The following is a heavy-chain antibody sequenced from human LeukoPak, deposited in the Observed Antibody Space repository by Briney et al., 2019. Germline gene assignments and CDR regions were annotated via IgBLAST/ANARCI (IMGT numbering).Heavy chain of an antibody. CDR1: GYTFTSYG. Sequence: ASVKVSCKASGYTFTSYGISWVRQAPGQGLEWMGWISAYNGNTNYAQKLQGRVTMTTDTSTSTAYMELSSLRSEDTAVYYCARGGYCSGGSCLPFDYWGQGTLVTVSS. D-gene: IGHD2-15*01. J-gene: IGHJ4*02. CDR3: ARGGYCSGGSCLPFDY. CDR2: ISAYNGNT. V-gene: IGHV1-18*01.